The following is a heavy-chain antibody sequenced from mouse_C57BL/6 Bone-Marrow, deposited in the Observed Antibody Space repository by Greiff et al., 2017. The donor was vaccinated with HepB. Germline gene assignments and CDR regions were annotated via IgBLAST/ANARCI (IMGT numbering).Heavy chain of an antibody. V-gene: IGHV1-19*01. J-gene: IGHJ1*03. D-gene: IGHD1-1*01. CDR2: INPYNGGT. CDR1: GYTFTDYY. CDR3: ARPVVAPHWYFDV. Sequence: EVQLQQSGPVLVKPGASVKMSCKASGYTFTDYYMNWVKQSHGKSLEWIGVINPYNGGTSYNQKFKGKATLTVDKSSSTAYMELNSLTSEDSAVYYCARPVVAPHWYFDVWGTGTTVTVSS.